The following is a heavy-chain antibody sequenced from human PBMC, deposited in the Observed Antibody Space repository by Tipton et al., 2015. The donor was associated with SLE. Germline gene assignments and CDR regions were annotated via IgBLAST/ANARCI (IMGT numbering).Heavy chain of an antibody. V-gene: IGHV3-7*01. J-gene: IGHJ4*02. CDR3: ARGGRDGSGDY. Sequence: SLRLSCAASGFTLSTYWMSWVRQAPGKGLEWVANIKQDGSDKYYVDSAKGRFTIPRDNLNNSLYLQMNALRVDDTAVYYCARGGRDGSGDYWGQGTLVTVSS. D-gene: IGHD3-10*01. CDR2: IKQDGSDK. CDR1: GFTLSTYW.